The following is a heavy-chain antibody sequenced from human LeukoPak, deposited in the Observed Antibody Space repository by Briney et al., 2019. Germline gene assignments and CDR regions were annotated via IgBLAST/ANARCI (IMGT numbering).Heavy chain of an antibody. D-gene: IGHD3-3*01. CDR1: GFTFSSYA. CDR3: AKLSSYDFWSGYYNDY. V-gene: IGHV3-23*01. J-gene: IGHJ4*02. CDR2: ISGSGGST. Sequence: PGGSLRLSCAASGFTFSSYAMSWVRQAPGKGLEWVSVISGSGGSTYYADSVKGRFTISRDNSKNTLYLQMNSLRAEDTAVYYCAKLSSYDFWSGYYNDYWGQGTLVTVSS.